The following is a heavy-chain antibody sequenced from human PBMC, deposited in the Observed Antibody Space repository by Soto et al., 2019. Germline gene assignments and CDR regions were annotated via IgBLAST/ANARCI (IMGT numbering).Heavy chain of an antibody. D-gene: IGHD6-19*01. CDR3: ASGAVAGTEDYYYYYGMDV. Sequence: LRLSCAASGFTFSSYSMHWVRQAPCKGLEWVAVISYDGSNKYYADSVKGRFTISRDNSKNTLYLQMNSLRAEDTAVYYCASGAVAGTEDYYYYYGMDVWGQGTTVTVSS. V-gene: IGHV3-30-3*01. CDR2: ISYDGSNK. J-gene: IGHJ6*02. CDR1: GFTFSSYS.